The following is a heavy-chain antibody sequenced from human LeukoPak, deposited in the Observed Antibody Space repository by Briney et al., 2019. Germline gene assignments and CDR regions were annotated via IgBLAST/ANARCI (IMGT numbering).Heavy chain of an antibody. V-gene: IGHV3-30*18. J-gene: IGHJ4*02. CDR2: ISYDGSNK. D-gene: IGHD3-22*01. CDR3: AKEDYYYDSSGYSAFDY. Sequence: GGSLRLSCAAPGFTFSSYGMHWVRQAPGKGLEWVAVISYDGSNKYYADSVKGRFTISRDNSKNTLYLQMNSLRAEDTAVYYCAKEDYYYDSSGYSAFDYWGQGTLVTVSS. CDR1: GFTFSSYG.